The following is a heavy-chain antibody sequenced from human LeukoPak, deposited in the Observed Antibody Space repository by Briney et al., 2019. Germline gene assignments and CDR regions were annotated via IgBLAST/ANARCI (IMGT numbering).Heavy chain of an antibody. V-gene: IGHV7-4-1*02. CDR3: ARDLLDREDSGSYFGAFDI. J-gene: IGHJ3*02. CDR2: FNTNTGNP. D-gene: IGHD1-26*01. CDR1: GYTFTSYA. Sequence: GASVKVSCKASGYTFTSYAMNWVRQPPGQGIEWMGWFNTNTGNPTYAQGFTGRFVFSLDTSVSTAYLQISSLKAEDTAVYYCARDLLDREDSGSYFGAFDIWGQGTMVTVSS.